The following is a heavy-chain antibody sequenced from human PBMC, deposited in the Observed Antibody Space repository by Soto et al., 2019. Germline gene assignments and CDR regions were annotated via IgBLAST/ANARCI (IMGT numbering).Heavy chain of an antibody. D-gene: IGHD2-21*02. J-gene: IGHJ6*02. Sequence: SETLSLTCPVSGGSIIRYYWSWIRQPPGKGLEWIGYMYNTGSTVYNPSFKSRVTISVDTSKNQFSLKLNSVTAADTAVYYCARDLWGYCGTDCYPLDVWGQGTTVTVSS. CDR3: ARDLWGYCGTDCYPLDV. CDR1: GGSIIRYY. CDR2: MYNTGST. V-gene: IGHV4-59*01.